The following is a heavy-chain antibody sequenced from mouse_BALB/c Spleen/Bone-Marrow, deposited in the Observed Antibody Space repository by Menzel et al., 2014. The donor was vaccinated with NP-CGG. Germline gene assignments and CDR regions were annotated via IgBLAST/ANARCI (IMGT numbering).Heavy chain of an antibody. Sequence: VQLQQSGAELVRPGSSVEISCKASGYALSSNWMNWVKQRPGQGLEWIGQIYPGDGDTNHNGKFQGKATLTADKSSSTAYMQLSSLTSEDSAVYFCARGDYRYGDFAMDYWGQGTSVTVSS. J-gene: IGHJ4*01. CDR1: GYALSSNW. CDR3: ARGDYRYGDFAMDY. CDR2: IYPGDGDT. D-gene: IGHD2-12*01. V-gene: IGHV1-80*01.